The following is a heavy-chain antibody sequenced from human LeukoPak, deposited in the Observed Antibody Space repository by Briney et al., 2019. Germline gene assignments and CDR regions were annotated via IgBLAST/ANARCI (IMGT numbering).Heavy chain of an antibody. D-gene: IGHD3-10*01. V-gene: IGHV4-34*01. Sequence: PSETLSLTCAVYGGSFSGYYWSWIRQPPGKGLEWIGEINHSGSTNYNPSLKSRVTISVDTSKNQFSLKLSSVTAADTAVYYCARRGGEGSGSPTFDYWGQGTLVTVSS. CDR2: INHSGST. CDR3: ARRGGEGSGSPTFDY. J-gene: IGHJ4*02. CDR1: GGSFSGYY.